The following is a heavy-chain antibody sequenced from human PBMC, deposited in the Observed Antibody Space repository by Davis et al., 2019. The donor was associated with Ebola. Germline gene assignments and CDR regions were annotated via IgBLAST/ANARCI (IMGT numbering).Heavy chain of an antibody. D-gene: IGHD2-8*01. CDR3: ARDLTEVYAILYYYGMDV. CDR1: GFTFSSYG. Sequence: GESLKISCAASGFTFSSYGMHWVRRAPGKGLEWVAVIWYDGSNKYYADSVKGRFTISRDNSKNTLYLQMNSLRAEDTAVYYCARDLTEVYAILYYYGMDVWGQGTTVTVSS. V-gene: IGHV3-33*01. CDR2: IWYDGSNK. J-gene: IGHJ6*02.